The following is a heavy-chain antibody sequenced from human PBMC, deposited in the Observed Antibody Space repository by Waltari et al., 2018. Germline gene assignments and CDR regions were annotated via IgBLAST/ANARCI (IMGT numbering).Heavy chain of an antibody. CDR3: TTDYYVARSQTAPFC. Sequence: EVQLVESGGGLVKPGGSLRLSCAASGFTFSNAWMSWVRQAPRKGLEWVGRIKSKTDGGTTDYAAPVKGRFTISRDDSKNTLYLQMNSLKTEDTAVYYCTTDYYVARSQTAPFCWGQGTLVTVSS. J-gene: IGHJ4*02. CDR2: IKSKTDGGTT. CDR1: GFTFSNAW. V-gene: IGHV3-15*01. D-gene: IGHD3-10*02.